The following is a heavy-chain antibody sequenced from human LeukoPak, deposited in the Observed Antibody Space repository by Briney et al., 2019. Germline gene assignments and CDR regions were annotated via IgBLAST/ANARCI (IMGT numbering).Heavy chain of an antibody. Sequence: GGSLRLSCAASGFTVSSNYMSRVRQAPGKGLEWVSVIYSGGSTYYADSVKGRFTISRHNSKNTLYLQMNSLRAEDTAVYYCARLVTMVRGVIDYWGQGTLVTVSS. J-gene: IGHJ4*02. CDR1: GFTVSSNY. CDR3: ARLVTMVRGVIDY. V-gene: IGHV3-53*04. CDR2: IYSGGST. D-gene: IGHD3-10*01.